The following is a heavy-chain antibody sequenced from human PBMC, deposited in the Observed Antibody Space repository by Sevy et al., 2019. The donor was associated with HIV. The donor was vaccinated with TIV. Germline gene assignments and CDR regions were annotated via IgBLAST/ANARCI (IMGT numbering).Heavy chain of an antibody. D-gene: IGHD6-13*01. V-gene: IGHV3-23*01. CDR2: ISGSGGST. CDR3: AKVKRSSWAEYFQH. CDR1: GFTFSSYA. J-gene: IGHJ1*01. Sequence: GGSLRLSCAASGFTFSSYAMSWVRQAPGKGLEWVSAISGSGGSTYYADSVKGRFTISRDNSKNTLYLQMNGLRAEDTAVYYCAKVKRSSWAEYFQHWGQGTLVTVSS.